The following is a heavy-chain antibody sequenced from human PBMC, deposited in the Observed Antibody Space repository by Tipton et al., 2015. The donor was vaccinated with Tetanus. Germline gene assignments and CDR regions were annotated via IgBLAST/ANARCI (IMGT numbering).Heavy chain of an antibody. CDR1: GGSISSRSYY. CDR3: ARIGWLQQNKPAFDI. D-gene: IGHD5-24*01. J-gene: IGHJ3*02. CDR2: IYYTGST. Sequence: LRLSCTVSGGSISSRSYYWSWIRQHPVKGLEWIGYIYYTGSTYYNPSLKSRVIISADTSKNQFSLKLSSVTAADTAVYYCARIGWLQQNKPAFDIWGQGTVVTVSS. V-gene: IGHV4-31*02.